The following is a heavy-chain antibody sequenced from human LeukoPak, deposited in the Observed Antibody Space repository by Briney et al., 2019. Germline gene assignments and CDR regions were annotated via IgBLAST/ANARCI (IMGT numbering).Heavy chain of an antibody. CDR2: ISSSSSYI. CDR3: VPKGNEGY. V-gene: IGHV3-21*01. CDR1: GFTLSSYS. D-gene: IGHD1-1*01. J-gene: IGHJ4*02. Sequence: PGGSLRLSCAASGFTLSSYSMNWVRQAPGKGLEWASSISSSSSYIYYADSVKGRFTISRDNSKNTLYLQMSSLRVEDTAVYYCVPKGNEGYRGQGTLVTVSS.